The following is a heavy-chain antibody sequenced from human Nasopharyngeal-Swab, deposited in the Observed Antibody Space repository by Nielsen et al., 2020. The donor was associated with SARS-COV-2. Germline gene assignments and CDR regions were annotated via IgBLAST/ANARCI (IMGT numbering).Heavy chain of an antibody. Sequence: ASVKVSCKASGYTFTSYDINWVRQATGQGLEWMGWMNPNSGNTGYAQKFQGRVTMTRNTSISTAYMELSSLRSEDTAVYYCARLSNYDLWSGYYAYMDVWGKGTTVTVSS. CDR3: ARLSNYDLWSGYYAYMDV. V-gene: IGHV1-8*01. D-gene: IGHD3-3*01. J-gene: IGHJ6*03. CDR2: MNPNSGNT. CDR1: GYTFTSYD.